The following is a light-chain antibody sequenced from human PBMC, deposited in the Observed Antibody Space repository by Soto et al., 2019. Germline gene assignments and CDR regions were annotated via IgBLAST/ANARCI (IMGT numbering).Light chain of an antibody. J-gene: IGKJ1*01. V-gene: IGKV3-20*01. CDR3: QHYVTSLTT. CDR2: GAS. Sequence: IVLTQSPGTLSLSPGERATLSCRASQSVTSNYLAWYQQKPGQAPSRLIYGASSRATGISDRFSGSGSGTDFTLTISRLEPEDFAVYYCQHYVTSLTTFGQGTKVDIK. CDR1: QSVTSNY.